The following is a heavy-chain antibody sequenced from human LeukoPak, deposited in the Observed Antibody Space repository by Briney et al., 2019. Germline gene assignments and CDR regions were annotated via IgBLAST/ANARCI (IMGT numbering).Heavy chain of an antibody. Sequence: PGGSLRLSCAASGFTLSSYWMSWVRQAPGKGLEWVAKIKQDGSEKYYVDSVKGRFTISRDNAKNSLYLQMNSLRAEDTAVYYCARDTDSSGYDYWGQGTLVTVSS. CDR2: IKQDGSEK. CDR1: GFTLSSYW. D-gene: IGHD3-22*01. CDR3: ARDTDSSGYDY. V-gene: IGHV3-7*01. J-gene: IGHJ4*02.